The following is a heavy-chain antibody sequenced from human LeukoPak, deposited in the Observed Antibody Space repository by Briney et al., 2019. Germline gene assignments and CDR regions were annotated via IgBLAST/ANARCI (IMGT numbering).Heavy chain of an antibody. V-gene: IGHV3-30-3*01. CDR1: GFTFSSYA. CDR3: ARVGSIVVVPAAPDY. CDR2: ISYDGSNK. J-gene: IGHJ4*02. Sequence: GGSLRLSCAASGFTFSSYAMHWVRQAPGKGLEWVAVISYDGSNKYYADSVKGRFTISRDNSKNTLYLQMNSLRAEDTAVYYCARVGSIVVVPAAPDYWGQGTLVTVSS. D-gene: IGHD2-2*01.